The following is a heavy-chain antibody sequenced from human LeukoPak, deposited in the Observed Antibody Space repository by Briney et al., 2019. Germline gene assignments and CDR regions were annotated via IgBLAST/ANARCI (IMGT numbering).Heavy chain of an antibody. Sequence: SETLSLTCAVYGGSFSGYYWSWIRQPPGKGLEWIGEINHSGSTNYNPSLKSRVTMSVDTSKNQFSLKLSSVTAADTAVYYCARGPLYYYYYMDVWGKGTTVTVSS. V-gene: IGHV4-34*01. CDR3: ARGPLYYYYYMDV. CDR1: GGSFSGYY. CDR2: INHSGST. J-gene: IGHJ6*03.